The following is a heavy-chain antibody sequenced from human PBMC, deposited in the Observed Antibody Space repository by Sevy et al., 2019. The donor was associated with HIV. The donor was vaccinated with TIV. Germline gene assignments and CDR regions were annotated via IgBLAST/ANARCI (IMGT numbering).Heavy chain of an antibody. CDR2: IYAGDSDT. J-gene: IGHJ4*02. CDR1: GYSFTSYW. Sequence: GESLKISCKGSGYSFTSYWIGWVRQMPGEGLEWMGIIYAGDSDTRYSPSFQGQVTISADKSISSAYLQWSSLKASDTAMYYCATRGTRLFVGGGFDYWGQGTLVTVSS. V-gene: IGHV5-51*01. D-gene: IGHD2-21*01. CDR3: ATRGTRLFVGGGFDY.